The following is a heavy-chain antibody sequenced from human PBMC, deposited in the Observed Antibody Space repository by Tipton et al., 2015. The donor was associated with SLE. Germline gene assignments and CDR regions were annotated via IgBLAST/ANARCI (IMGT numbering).Heavy chain of an antibody. J-gene: IGHJ3*02. D-gene: IGHD1-26*01. Sequence: TLSLTCTVSGGSISSGSYYWSWIRQPAGNGLEWIGGIYTSGSTNYNPSLKSRVTISINTPEHQFYLNLSSVTAADTAMYYCARDDRYSGTSFVAFEIWGEGAMCTASS. CDR1: GGSISSGSYY. CDR3: ARDDRYSGTSFVAFEI. CDR2: IYTSGST. V-gene: IGHV4-61*02.